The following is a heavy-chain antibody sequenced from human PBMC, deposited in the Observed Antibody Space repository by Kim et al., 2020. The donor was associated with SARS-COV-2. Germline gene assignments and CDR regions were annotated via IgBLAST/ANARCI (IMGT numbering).Heavy chain of an antibody. CDR1: GFTFKNAW. J-gene: IGHJ4*02. CDR3: TTVRIHSKDWYYFDS. V-gene: IGHV3-15*01. CDR2: VRSTTDGGTR. Sequence: GGSLRLSCVASGFTFKNAWMSWVRQSPGKGLEWVGRVRSTTDGGTRDYAANVEGRFSISRDDSKRTIYLQMNTLRTEDAGVYYCTTVRIHSKDWYYFDSWGQGTLVTVST. D-gene: IGHD6-13*01.